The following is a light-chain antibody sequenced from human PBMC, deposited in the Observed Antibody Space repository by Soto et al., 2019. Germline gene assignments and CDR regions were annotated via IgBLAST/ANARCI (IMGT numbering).Light chain of an antibody. CDR2: GAS. CDR3: QQYNSYPET. CDR1: QSISTS. V-gene: IGKV1-5*01. Sequence: SFGDTVTITCRASQSISTSLAWYQQKPGKAPNLLISGASTLEEGVPSRFRGSGSGTDFTLTISSLQPDDFATYYCQQYNSYPETFGQGTKVDIK. J-gene: IGKJ1*01.